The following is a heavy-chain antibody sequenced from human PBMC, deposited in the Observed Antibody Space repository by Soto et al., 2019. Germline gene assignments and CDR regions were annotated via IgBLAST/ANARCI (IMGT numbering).Heavy chain of an antibody. CDR2: IYYSGST. CDR1: GGSISSSSYY. D-gene: IGHD3-3*01. Sequence: PSEILSLTCTVSGGSISSSSYYWGWIRQPPGKGLEWIGSIYYSGSTYYNPSLKSRVTISVDTSKNQFSLKLSSVTAADTAVYYCASSSYDFWSGSYPAGDFDIWGQGTMVTVSS. V-gene: IGHV4-39*01. CDR3: ASSSYDFWSGSYPAGDFDI. J-gene: IGHJ3*02.